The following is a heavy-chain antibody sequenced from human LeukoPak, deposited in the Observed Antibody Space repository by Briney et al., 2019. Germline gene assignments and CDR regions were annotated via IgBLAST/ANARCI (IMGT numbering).Heavy chain of an antibody. Sequence: GGSLRLSCAASGFTFSSYSMNWVRQAPGKGLEWVSSISSSSSYIYYADSVKDRFTISRDNSKNTLYLQMNSLRAEDTAVYYCAKDAGTTYYFDYWGQGTLVTVSS. D-gene: IGHD2/OR15-2a*01. V-gene: IGHV3-21*01. J-gene: IGHJ4*02. CDR1: GFTFSSYS. CDR2: ISSSSSYI. CDR3: AKDAGTTYYFDY.